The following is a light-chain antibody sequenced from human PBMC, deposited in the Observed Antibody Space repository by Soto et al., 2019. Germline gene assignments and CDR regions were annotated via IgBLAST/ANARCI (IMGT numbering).Light chain of an antibody. CDR2: GAS. CDR3: QHYNNWPPWT. J-gene: IGKJ1*01. V-gene: IGKV3-15*01. Sequence: EIVMTQSPATLSMSPGERATLSCRASQSVSSNLAWYQQKPGQAPRLLIYGASTRATGIPARFSGSGSGTEFTLIINSLQSEDFAVYYCQHYNNWPPWTFGQGTKVEIK. CDR1: QSVSSN.